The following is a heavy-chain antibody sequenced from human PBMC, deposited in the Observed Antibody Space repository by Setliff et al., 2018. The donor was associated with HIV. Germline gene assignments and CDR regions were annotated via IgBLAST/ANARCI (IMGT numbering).Heavy chain of an antibody. CDR2: IYYSGST. V-gene: IGHV4-39*01. Sequence: SETLSLTCTVSGASISSSSYYWDWIRQPPGKGLEWIGSIYYSGSTYYNPSLKRRVTISVDTSKNQFSLKLSSVTAADTAVYYCARRSSWYGDAFDIWGQGTMVTVSS. J-gene: IGHJ3*02. CDR3: ARRSSWYGDAFDI. D-gene: IGHD6-13*01. CDR1: GASISSSSYY.